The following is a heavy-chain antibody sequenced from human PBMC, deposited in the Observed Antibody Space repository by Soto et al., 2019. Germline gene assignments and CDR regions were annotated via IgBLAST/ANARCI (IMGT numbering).Heavy chain of an antibody. CDR1: GFTFRSYC. V-gene: IGHV3-23*01. Sequence: GRSLSVSYASSGFTFRSYCMLWVRKAPGKGLEWVSAISGSGGSTYYADSVKGRFTISRDNSKNTLYLQMNSLRAEDTAVYYCAKDQSSTISKRDYFDYWGQGTLVNVSS. CDR3: AKDQSSTISKRDYFDY. J-gene: IGHJ4*02. CDR2: ISGSGGST. D-gene: IGHD3-3*01.